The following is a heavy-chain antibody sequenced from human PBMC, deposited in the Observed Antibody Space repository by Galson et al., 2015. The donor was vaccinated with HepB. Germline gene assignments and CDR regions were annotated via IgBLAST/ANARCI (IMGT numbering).Heavy chain of an antibody. CDR1: GFTFRSYS. J-gene: IGHJ4*02. CDR2: ISSISHYI. Sequence: SLRLSCAGSGFTFRSYSMNWVRQAPGKGLEWVSTISSISHYIYYADSVKGRFTISRDNARDSLTLQMNSLRAEDTAVYYCSRDLGPGHPEGFDYWGRGTLVTVSS. D-gene: IGHD1-26*01. V-gene: IGHV3-21*01. CDR3: SRDLGPGHPEGFDY.